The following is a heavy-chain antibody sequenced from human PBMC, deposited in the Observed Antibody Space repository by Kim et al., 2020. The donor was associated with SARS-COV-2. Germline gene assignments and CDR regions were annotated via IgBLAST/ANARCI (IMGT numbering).Heavy chain of an antibody. CDR2: ISYDGTIK. V-gene: IGHV3-30*04. Sequence: GGSLRLSCAASGFTFSAYAMHWVRQAPGKGLEWVAVISYDGTIKYYADSVKGRFTISRDNSKNTVNLQMNSLRAEDTAMYYCARKMDGGDGTSSSGYAGVGYWGQGTLVTVSS. CDR1: GFTFSAYA. CDR3: ARKMDGGDGTSSSGYAGVGY. D-gene: IGHD2-2*01. J-gene: IGHJ4*02.